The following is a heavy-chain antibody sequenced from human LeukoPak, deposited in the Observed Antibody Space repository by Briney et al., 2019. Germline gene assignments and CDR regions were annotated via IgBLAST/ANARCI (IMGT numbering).Heavy chain of an antibody. D-gene: IGHD4-17*01. J-gene: IGHJ4*02. V-gene: IGHV3-48*01. CDR2: ISTTSGTI. CDR3: ARGGYGDYHFDF. CDR1: GFTFSIYS. Sequence: GGSLRLSCAASGFTFSIYSMNWVRQAPGKGPEWVSYISTTSGTIYYADSVKGRFTISRDNAKNSLSLQMNSLRAADTAVYYCARGGYGDYHFDFWGQGTQVTVSS.